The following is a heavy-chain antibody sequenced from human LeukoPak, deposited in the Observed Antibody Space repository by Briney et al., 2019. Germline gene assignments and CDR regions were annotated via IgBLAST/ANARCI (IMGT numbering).Heavy chain of an antibody. CDR2: ISACNGKT. D-gene: IGHD2-8*01. CDR1: DYTFTNYG. Sequence: ASVKVSCKASDYTFTNYGISWVRQAPGQGLEWMGWISACNGKTYYAQKFQGRVTVTTDTSTSTAYMDLRSLRSDDTAVYYCARTNLDCKSGVCYDYWGQGTPVTVSS. J-gene: IGHJ4*02. CDR3: ARTNLDCKSGVCYDY. V-gene: IGHV1-18*01.